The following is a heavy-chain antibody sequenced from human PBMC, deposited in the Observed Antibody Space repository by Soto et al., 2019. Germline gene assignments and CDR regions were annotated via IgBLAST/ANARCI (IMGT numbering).Heavy chain of an antibody. CDR1: GGSISGSY. Sequence: SETLSLTCTVSGGSISGSYWSWIRQPPGRGLEYIGYIYYSGSTNYNPSLQSRVTISVDTSKSQFSLKLSSVTAADTAVYYCARAGYRSGWDYFDYWGQGSLVTVSS. D-gene: IGHD6-19*01. J-gene: IGHJ4*02. CDR3: ARAGYRSGWDYFDY. CDR2: IYYSGST. V-gene: IGHV4-59*01.